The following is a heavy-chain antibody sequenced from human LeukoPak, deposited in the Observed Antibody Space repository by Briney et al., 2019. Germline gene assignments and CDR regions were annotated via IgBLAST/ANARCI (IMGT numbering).Heavy chain of an antibody. Sequence: SETLSLTCTVSGGSISSGGYYWSWIRQHPGKGLEWIGDIYYSGSTYYNPSLKSRVTISVDTSKNQFSLKLSSVTAADTAVYYCARVRYGSGTLNFDYWGQGTLVTVSS. D-gene: IGHD3-10*01. CDR1: GGSISSGGYY. J-gene: IGHJ4*02. CDR3: ARVRYGSGTLNFDY. V-gene: IGHV4-31*03. CDR2: IYYSGST.